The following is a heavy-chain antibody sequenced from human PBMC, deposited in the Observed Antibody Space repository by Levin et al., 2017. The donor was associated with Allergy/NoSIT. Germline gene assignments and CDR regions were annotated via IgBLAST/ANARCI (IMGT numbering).Heavy chain of an antibody. Sequence: MSSETLSLTCAVYGGSFSGYYWSWIRQPPGKGLEWIGEINHSGSTNYNPSLKSRVTISVDTSKNQFSLKLSSVTAADTAVYYCAREGTSSSWYHYWGQGTLVTVSS. CDR1: GGSFSGYY. CDR3: AREGTSSSWYHY. V-gene: IGHV4-34*01. CDR2: INHSGST. J-gene: IGHJ4*02. D-gene: IGHD6-13*01.